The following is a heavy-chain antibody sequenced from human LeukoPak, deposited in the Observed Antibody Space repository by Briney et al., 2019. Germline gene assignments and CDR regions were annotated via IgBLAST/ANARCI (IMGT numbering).Heavy chain of an antibody. J-gene: IGHJ4*02. CDR2: ISGSGGST. D-gene: IGHD4-17*01. CDR3: AKDGVYGGNSFDY. V-gene: IGHV3-23*01. Sequence: GGSLRLSCAASGFTFSSYAMSWVRQAPGKGLEWVSAISGSGGSTYYADSVKGRFTISRDNSRNTLYLQMNSLRAEDTAVYYCAKDGVYGGNSFDYWGQGTLVIVSS. CDR1: GFTFSSYA.